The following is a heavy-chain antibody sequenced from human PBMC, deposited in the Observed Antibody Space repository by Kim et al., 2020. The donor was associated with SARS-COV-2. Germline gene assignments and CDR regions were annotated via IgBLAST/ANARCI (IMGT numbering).Heavy chain of an antibody. D-gene: IGHD2-8*01. CDR2: ITSKTDGGTT. Sequence: GGSLRLSCAASGFTFNNAWMTWVRQAPGKGLEWVGRITSKTDGGTTDYAAPVKGRFTISRDDSKNTLYLQMNSLETEDTAIYYCTTGLRVGVSHAFDIWGQGTMVTVSS. V-gene: IGHV3-15*01. CDR3: TTGLRVGVSHAFDI. J-gene: IGHJ3*02. CDR1: GFTFNNAW.